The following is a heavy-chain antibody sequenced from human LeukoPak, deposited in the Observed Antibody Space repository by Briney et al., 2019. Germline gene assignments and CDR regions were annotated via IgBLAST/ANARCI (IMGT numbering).Heavy chain of an antibody. CDR1: GFTFSDYY. J-gene: IGHJ5*02. Sequence: PGGSLRLSCAASGFTFSDYYMSWIRQAPGKGLEWVSYISSSTYTYYADSVKGRFTISRDNAKNSLYLQMNSLRVEDTAVYYCARVPGSNWPDPWGQGTLVTVAS. CDR3: ARVPGSNWPDP. V-gene: IGHV3-11*05. CDR2: ISSSTYT.